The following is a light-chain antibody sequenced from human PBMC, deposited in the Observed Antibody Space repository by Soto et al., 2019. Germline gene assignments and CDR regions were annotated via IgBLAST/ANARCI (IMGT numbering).Light chain of an antibody. CDR2: EVN. J-gene: IGLJ3*02. CDR3: SSFTTATTWV. V-gene: IGLV2-18*02. Sequence: QSALTQPPSVSGSPGQSVTISCTGSTNAFGRYNRVSWYQQSPGTAPKLIIYEVNNRPSGVPDRFSGSKSGNTASLTISGLQTEDEADYYCSSFTTATTWVFGGGTKLTVL. CDR1: TNAFGRYNR.